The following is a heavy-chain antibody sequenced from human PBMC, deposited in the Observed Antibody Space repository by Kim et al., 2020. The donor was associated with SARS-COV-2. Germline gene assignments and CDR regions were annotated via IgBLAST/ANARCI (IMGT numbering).Heavy chain of an antibody. V-gene: IGHV4-4*02. J-gene: IGHJ5*02. CDR3: ARCPVDSDSVWFDP. Sequence: SETLSLTCAVSGGSISSTSWWNWVRQPPGMGLEWIGEIHHSGNTNYNPSLKSRVIISIDKSKNQFSLNLSSVTAADTAVYYCARCPVDSDSVWFDPWGQGTLVTVSS. CDR1: GGSISSTSW. D-gene: IGHD3-22*01. CDR2: IHHSGNT.